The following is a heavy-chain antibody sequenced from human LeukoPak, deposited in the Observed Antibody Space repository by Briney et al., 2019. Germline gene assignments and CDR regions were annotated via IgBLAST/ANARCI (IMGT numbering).Heavy chain of an antibody. V-gene: IGHV1-2*02. CDR2: INPNSGGT. CDR1: GYTFTSYG. CDR3: ARAHCSGGSCYSWFDP. Sequence: ASVKVSCKASGYTFTSYGISWVRQAPGQGLEWMGWINPNSGGTNYAQKFQGRVTMTRDTSISTAYMELSRLRSDDTAVYYCARAHCSGGSCYSWFDPWGQGTLVTVSS. D-gene: IGHD2-15*01. J-gene: IGHJ5*02.